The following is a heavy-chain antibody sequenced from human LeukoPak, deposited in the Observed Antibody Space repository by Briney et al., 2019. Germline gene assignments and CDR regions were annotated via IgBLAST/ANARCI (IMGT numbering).Heavy chain of an antibody. CDR2: IYSSGST. CDR1: GGSISGYY. CDR3: AATYRTRGYTYGYFDY. D-gene: IGHD5-18*01. J-gene: IGHJ4*02. Sequence: SETLSLTCTVSGGSISGYYWSWIRQPPGKGLEWIGYIYSSGSTNYSPSLKTRVTISVDPSKNQFSLKLSSVTAADTAVYYCAATYRTRGYTYGYFDYWGQGTLVTVPS. V-gene: IGHV4-59*08.